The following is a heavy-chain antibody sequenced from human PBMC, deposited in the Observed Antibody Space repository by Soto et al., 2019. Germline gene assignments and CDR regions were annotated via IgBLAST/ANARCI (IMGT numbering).Heavy chain of an antibody. CDR3: ARGASRRGVAAPGGWFDP. CDR1: GGSFSGYY. D-gene: IGHD2-15*01. CDR2: INHSGST. Sequence: ASETLSLTCAVYGGSFSGYYWSWIRQPPGKGLEWIGEINHSGSTNYNPSLKSRVTISVDTSKNQFSLKLSSVTAADTAVYYCARGASRRGVAAPGGWFDPWGQGTLVTVSS. V-gene: IGHV4-34*01. J-gene: IGHJ5*02.